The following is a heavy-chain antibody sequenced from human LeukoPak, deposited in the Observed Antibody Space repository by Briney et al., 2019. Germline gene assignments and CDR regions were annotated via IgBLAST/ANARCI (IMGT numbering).Heavy chain of an antibody. CDR3: AKGGDRSSWLFDF. CDR2: LSGTGRST. CDR1: GFSFSSYA. V-gene: IGHV3-23*01. J-gene: IGHJ4*02. Sequence: GGSLRLSCAASGFSFSSYAMSWVRQAPGKGLEWVSALSGTGRSTYYADSGRGRFTISRDNSKNTLFLQVNSLRAEDTAVYYCAKGGDRSSWLFDFWGQGTLVTVSS. D-gene: IGHD6-13*01.